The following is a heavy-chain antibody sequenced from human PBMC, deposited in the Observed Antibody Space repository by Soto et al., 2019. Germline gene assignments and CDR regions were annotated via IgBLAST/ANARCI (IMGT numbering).Heavy chain of an antibody. CDR3: ARPRRGRNGGKLDY. D-gene: IGHD3-16*01. Sequence: EVQLLESGGDLVQPGGSLRLSCAASGFTFSSYAMSWVRQAPGKGLEWVSSISLGGGSTYFADSVKGRFTISRDNSKTSLYLQMNSLRPEDPAVYYCARPRRGRNGGKLDYWGQGTLVTVSS. CDR1: GFTFSSYA. CDR2: ISLGGGST. V-gene: IGHV3-23*01. J-gene: IGHJ4*02.